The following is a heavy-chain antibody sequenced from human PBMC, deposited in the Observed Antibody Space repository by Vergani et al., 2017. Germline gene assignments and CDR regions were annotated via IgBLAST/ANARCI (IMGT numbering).Heavy chain of an antibody. J-gene: IGHJ3*02. V-gene: IGHV3-64*01. CDR1: GFTFSSYA. D-gene: IGHD6-19*01. CDR3: AIGWYIGAFDI. CDR2: ISSNGGST. Sequence: EVQLVESGGGLVKPGGSLRLSCAASGFTFSSYAMHWVRQAPGKGLEYVSAISSNGGSTYYANSVKGRFTISRDNSKNTLYLQMNSLRAEDTAVYYCAIGWYIGAFDIWGQGTMVTVSS.